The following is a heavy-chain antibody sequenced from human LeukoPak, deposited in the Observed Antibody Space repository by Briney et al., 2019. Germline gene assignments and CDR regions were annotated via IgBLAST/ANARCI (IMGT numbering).Heavy chain of an antibody. CDR2: ISGSGGST. D-gene: IGHD2-8*01. Sequence: GGSLRLSCAASGFTFSNYVLGWVRQAPGKGLQWVSAISGSGGSTYYADSVKGRFTISRDNSKNTLYLQMNSLRAEDTAVYYCAKGRQLMVRYDYRGQGTLVTVSS. CDR3: AKGRQLMVRYDY. V-gene: IGHV3-23*01. CDR1: GFTFSNYV. J-gene: IGHJ4*02.